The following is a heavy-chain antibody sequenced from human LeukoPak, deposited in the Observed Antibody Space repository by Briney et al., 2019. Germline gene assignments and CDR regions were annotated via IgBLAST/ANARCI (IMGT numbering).Heavy chain of an antibody. D-gene: IGHD1-26*01. CDR2: LSGTGGSR. J-gene: IGHJ6*02. V-gene: IGHV3-23*01. Sequence: PGGSLRLSCSGSGFTFSSYAMSWVRQAPGKGLEWVSVLSGTGGSRFYADSVKGRFTLSRDNSKNTLYLQMNSLRAEDTAVYYCAKGCGSYCYYGMDVWGLGTTVTVFS. CDR3: AKGCGSYCYYGMDV. CDR1: GFTFSSYA.